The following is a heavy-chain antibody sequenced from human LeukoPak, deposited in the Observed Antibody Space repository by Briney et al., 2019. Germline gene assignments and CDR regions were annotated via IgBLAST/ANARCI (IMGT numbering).Heavy chain of an antibody. CDR3: ARGPYSYDSSGAFDI. Sequence: ASVKVSCKASGYTFTSYDINWVRQAPGQGLEWMGWMNPNSGNTGYAQKFQGRVTMTRHTSTSTAYMELSSLRSEDTAVYFCARGPYSYDSSGAFDIWGQGTMVTVSS. V-gene: IGHV1-8*01. J-gene: IGHJ3*02. CDR2: MNPNSGNT. D-gene: IGHD3-22*01. CDR1: GYTFTSYD.